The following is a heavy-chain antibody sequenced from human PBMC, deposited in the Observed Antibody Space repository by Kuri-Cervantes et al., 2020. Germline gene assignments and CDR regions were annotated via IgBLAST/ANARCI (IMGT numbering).Heavy chain of an antibody. CDR3: ARDRASGYFYYDSSGFDY. J-gene: IGHJ4*02. CDR1: GYTFTDYY. Sequence: ASVKVSCKASGYTFTDYYMHWVRQAPGQGLEWMGWINPNSGGTNYAQKFQGWVTMTRDTSISTAYMELSRLRSDDTAVYYCARDRASGYFYYDSSGFDYWGQGTLVTVSS. CDR2: INPNSGGT. D-gene: IGHD3-22*01. V-gene: IGHV1-2*04.